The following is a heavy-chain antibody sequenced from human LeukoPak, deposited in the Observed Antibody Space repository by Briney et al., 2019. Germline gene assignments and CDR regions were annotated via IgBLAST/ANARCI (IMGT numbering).Heavy chain of an antibody. V-gene: IGHV3-23*01. Sequence: GGSLRLSCVGSGFTFWSYVMTCVPQAPGKGLGWVSGFNGNGVGAFHADSVKGRFTISRDNSKNTLFLQMNSLRVEDTAVYFCAKDLSRTENGGSYYWGQGTLVTVSS. D-gene: IGHD4-23*01. CDR2: FNGNGVGA. CDR3: AKDLSRTENGGSYY. CDR1: GFTFWSYV. J-gene: IGHJ4*02.